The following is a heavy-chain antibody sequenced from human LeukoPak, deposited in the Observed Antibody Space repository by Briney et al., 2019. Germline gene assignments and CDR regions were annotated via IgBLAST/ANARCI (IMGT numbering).Heavy chain of an antibody. J-gene: IGHJ3*02. Sequence: ASVKVSCKASGYTFTGYYMHWVRQAPGQGLAWMGWINPNSGGTNYAQKLQGRVTMTTDTSTSTAYMELRSLRSDDTAVYYCARPDAREDAFDIWGQGTMVTVSS. CDR3: ARPDAREDAFDI. D-gene: IGHD5-24*01. CDR1: GYTFTGYY. V-gene: IGHV1-2*02. CDR2: INPNSGGT.